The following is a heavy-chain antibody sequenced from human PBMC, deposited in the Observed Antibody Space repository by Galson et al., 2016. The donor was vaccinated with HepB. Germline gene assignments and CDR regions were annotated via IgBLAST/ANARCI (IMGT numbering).Heavy chain of an antibody. D-gene: IGHD3-22*01. CDR1: GGSINSYY. V-gene: IGHV4-59*01. J-gene: IGHJ3*02. Sequence: LSLTCTVSGGSINSYYWSWIRQPPGKGLEWIGYIYYSGSTKYNPSLKSRVTITVDTSKNPFSPKLSSVTAADTAVYYCSRVQRDYYDSSGGRGGAFDIWGRGTMVTVSS. CDR3: SRVQRDYYDSSGGRGGAFDI. CDR2: IYYSGST.